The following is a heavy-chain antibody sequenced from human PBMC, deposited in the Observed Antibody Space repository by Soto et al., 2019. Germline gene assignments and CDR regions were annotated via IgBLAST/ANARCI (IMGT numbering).Heavy chain of an antibody. CDR1: GFTFSNAW. CDR3: TTSADYGDYDFDY. Sequence: GGSLRLSCAASGFTFSNAWMSWVRQAPGKGLEWVGRIKSKTDGGTTDYAAPVKGRFTISRDDSKNTLYLQMNSLKTEDTAVYYCTTSADYGDYDFDYWGQGTLVTVS. D-gene: IGHD4-17*01. CDR2: IKSKTDGGTT. V-gene: IGHV3-15*01. J-gene: IGHJ4*02.